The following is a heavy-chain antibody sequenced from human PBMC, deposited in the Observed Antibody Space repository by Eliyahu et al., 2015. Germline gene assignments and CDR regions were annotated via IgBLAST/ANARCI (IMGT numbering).Heavy chain of an antibody. J-gene: IGHJ4*02. V-gene: IGHV2-70*04. CDR3: ARLSGDYGKNYFDF. D-gene: IGHD4-17*01. Sequence: QVTLKESGPALVKPTQTLTLTCTFSGXXLSTSGMRVSWIRXPPGKALEWLARIDWDDDXFYSPXLKTRLTISKDTSKNQVVLTMTNMDPVDTATYYCARLSGDYGKNYFDFWGQGTLVTVSS. CDR1: GXXLSTSGMR. CDR2: IDWDDDX.